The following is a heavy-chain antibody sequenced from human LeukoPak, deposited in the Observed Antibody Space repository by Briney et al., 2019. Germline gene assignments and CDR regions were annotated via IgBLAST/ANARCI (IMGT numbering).Heavy chain of an antibody. CDR3: AKRGPMNSSWYEP. CDR1: GGSISSSNW. D-gene: IGHD6-13*01. J-gene: IGHJ5*02. V-gene: IGHV4-4*02. CDR2: IYHSGST. Sequence: SETLSLTCAVSGGSISSSNWWSWVRQPPGRGLEWIEEIYHSGSTNSNPSLKSRVTFSVDKSKNQFSLKLSSVTAADTAIYYCAKRGPMNSSWYEPWGQGTLVTVSS.